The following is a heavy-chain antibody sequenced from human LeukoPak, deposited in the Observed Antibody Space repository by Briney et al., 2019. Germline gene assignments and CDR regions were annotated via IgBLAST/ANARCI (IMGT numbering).Heavy chain of an antibody. CDR1: GFTFTSYD. D-gene: IGHD2-15*01. Sequence: PGGSLRLSCAASGFTFTSYDMNWVRQAPGKALAWLSYIDTIASDIHYADSVKGRFTISRDNAKNSLYLQMSSLRAEDTAVYFCVRGYSFGPYGMDVWGQGTTVTVSS. V-gene: IGHV3-48*01. CDR2: IDTIASDI. CDR3: VRGYSFGPYGMDV. J-gene: IGHJ6*02.